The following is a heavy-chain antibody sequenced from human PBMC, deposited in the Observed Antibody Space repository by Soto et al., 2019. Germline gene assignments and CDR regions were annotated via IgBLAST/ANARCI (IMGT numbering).Heavy chain of an antibody. V-gene: IGHV4-31*03. Sequence: QVQLQESGPGLVKPSQTLSVTCTVSGGSISSGGYYWSWIRQHPGKGLEWIGYIYYSGSTYYNPSLKSRITISVDTSKNQFSLKLTSVTAADTAVYYCARGVAAAHFDYWGQGTLVTVSS. J-gene: IGHJ4*02. CDR2: IYYSGST. D-gene: IGHD6-13*01. CDR3: ARGVAAAHFDY. CDR1: GGSISSGGYY.